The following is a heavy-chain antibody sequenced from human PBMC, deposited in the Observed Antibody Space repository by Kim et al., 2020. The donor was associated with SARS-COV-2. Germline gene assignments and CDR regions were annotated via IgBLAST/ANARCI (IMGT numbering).Heavy chain of an antibody. CDR3: AKDRGFYGSLDY. J-gene: IGHJ4*02. CDR2: ISYDGSNK. Sequence: GGSLRLSCAASGFTFSSYGMHWVRQAPGKGLEWVAVISYDGSNKYYADSVKGRFTISRDNSKNTLYLQMNSLRAEDTAVYYCAKDRGFYGSLDYWGQGTLVTVSS. D-gene: IGHD3-10*01. V-gene: IGHV3-30*18. CDR1: GFTFSSYG.